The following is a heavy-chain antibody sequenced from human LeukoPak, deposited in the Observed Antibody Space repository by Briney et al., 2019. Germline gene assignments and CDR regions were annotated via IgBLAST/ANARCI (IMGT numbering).Heavy chain of an antibody. Sequence: SETLSLTCAVYGGSFSGYYWSWIRQPPGKGLEWIGEINHSGSTNYNPSLKSRVTISVDTSKNQFSLKLSSVTAADTAVYYCARVKPTNPGTYYDFWSGYYGGYYYYYMDVWGKGTTVTVSS. CDR3: ARVKPTNPGTYYDFWSGYYGGYYYYYMDV. D-gene: IGHD3-3*01. CDR1: GGSFSGYY. V-gene: IGHV4-34*01. CDR2: INHSGST. J-gene: IGHJ6*03.